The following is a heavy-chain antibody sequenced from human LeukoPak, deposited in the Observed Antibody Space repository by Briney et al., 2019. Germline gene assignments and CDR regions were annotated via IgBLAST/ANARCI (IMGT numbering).Heavy chain of an antibody. V-gene: IGHV1-8*01. CDR3: ARSYYYDSGFDY. Sequence: ASVKVSCKASGYTFTSYDINGVRQATGQGGEWMGWMNPNSGNTGYAQKFQGRVTMTRNTSISTAYMELSSLRSEDTAVYYCARSYYYDSGFDYWGQGTLVTVSS. CDR1: GYTFTSYD. CDR2: MNPNSGNT. D-gene: IGHD3-22*01. J-gene: IGHJ4*02.